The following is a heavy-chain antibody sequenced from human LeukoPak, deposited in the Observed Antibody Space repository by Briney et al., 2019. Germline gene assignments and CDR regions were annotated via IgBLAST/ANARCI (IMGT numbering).Heavy chain of an antibody. Sequence: PSETLSLACTVSGYSISSGYYWGWIRQPPGKGLEWIGEVYHLGTTAYNPSLESRVTISVDTSKNQFSLRLNSVTAADTAVYYCARGVFPGIPRKNYFDPWGQGILVTVSS. V-gene: IGHV4-38-2*02. CDR1: GYSISSGYY. J-gene: IGHJ5*02. CDR3: ARGVFPGIPRKNYFDP. CDR2: VYHLGTT. D-gene: IGHD1-14*01.